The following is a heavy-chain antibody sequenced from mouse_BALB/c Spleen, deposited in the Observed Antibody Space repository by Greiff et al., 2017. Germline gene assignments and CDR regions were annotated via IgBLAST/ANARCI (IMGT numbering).Heavy chain of an antibody. D-gene: IGHD1-2*01. CDR1: GYTFTSYW. J-gene: IGHJ3*01. CDR3: ARGRGTTAPAWFAY. V-gene: IGHV1-7*01. Sequence: QVQLKQSGAELAKPGASVKMSCKASGYTFTSYWMHWVKQRPGQGLEWIGYINPSTGYTEYNQKFKDKATLTADKSSSTAYMQLSSLTSEDSAVYYCARGRGTTAPAWFAYWGQGTLVTVSA. CDR2: INPSTGYT.